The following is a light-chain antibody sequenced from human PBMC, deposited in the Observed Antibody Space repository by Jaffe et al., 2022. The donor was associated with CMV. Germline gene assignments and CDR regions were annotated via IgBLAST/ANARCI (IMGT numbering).Light chain of an antibody. CDR2: DAS. J-gene: IGKJ5*01. V-gene: IGKV1-39*01. CDR1: QSISNY. Sequence: DIQMTQSPSSLSASVGDRVTITCRASQSISNYLNWYQQKPGKAPKLLIYDASSLQSGVPSRFSGSGSGTDFTLTISNLQPEDFASYYCQQSYSTLITFGQGTRLEIK. CDR3: QQSYSTLIT.